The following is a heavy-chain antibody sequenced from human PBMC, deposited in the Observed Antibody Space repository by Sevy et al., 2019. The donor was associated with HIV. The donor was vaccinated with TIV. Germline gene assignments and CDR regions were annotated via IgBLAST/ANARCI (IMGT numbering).Heavy chain of an antibody. V-gene: IGHV3-30-3*01. Sequence: GGSLRLSCAASGFTFSSYAMHWVRQAPGKGLEWVAVISYDGNNKYYANPVKGRSTISRDNSKNTPYMQMNSQRAEETAVDYCARVHYSSRWYDKASYYYYMDFWGKGTTVTVSS. CDR1: GFTFSSYA. CDR3: ARVHYSSRWYDKASYYYYMDF. D-gene: IGHD6-13*01. J-gene: IGHJ6*03. CDR2: ISYDGNNK.